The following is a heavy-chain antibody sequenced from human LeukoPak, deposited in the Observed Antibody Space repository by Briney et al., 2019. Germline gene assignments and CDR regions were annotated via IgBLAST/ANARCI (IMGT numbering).Heavy chain of an antibody. CDR3: ANVTYLSPPNY. D-gene: IGHD2/OR15-2a*01. CDR1: GFTFSSYA. Sequence: GGSLRPSCAASGFTFSSYAMGWVRQTPGKGLEWVSAISGSGDTTYYADSVKGRFTISRDNSKNTLYLQMNSLRAEDTAVYYCANVTYLSPPNYWGQGTLVTVSS. CDR2: ISGSGDTT. V-gene: IGHV3-23*01. J-gene: IGHJ4*02.